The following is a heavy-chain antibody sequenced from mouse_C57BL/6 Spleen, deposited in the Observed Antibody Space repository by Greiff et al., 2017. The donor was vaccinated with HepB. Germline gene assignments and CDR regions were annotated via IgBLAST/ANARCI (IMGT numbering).Heavy chain of an antibody. CDR2: IHPNSGST. D-gene: IGHD1-1*01. Sequence: VQLQESGAELVKPGASVKLSCKASGYTFTSYWMHWVKQRPGQGLEWIGMIHPNSGSTNYNEKFKSKATLTVDKSSSTAYMQLSSLTSEDSAVYYCAREFITTVGDYFDYWGQGTTLTVSS. J-gene: IGHJ2*01. CDR3: AREFITTVGDYFDY. V-gene: IGHV1-64*01. CDR1: GYTFTSYW.